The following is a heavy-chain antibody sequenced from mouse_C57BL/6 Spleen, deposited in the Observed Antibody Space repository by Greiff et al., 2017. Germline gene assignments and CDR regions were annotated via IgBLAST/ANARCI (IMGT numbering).Heavy chain of an antibody. CDR2: ISGGGGNT. J-gene: IGHJ2*01. CDR3: ARHRIYDPYYFDY. CDR1: GFTFSSYT. Sequence: EVMLVESGGGLVKPGGSLKLSCAASGFTFSSYTMSWVRQTPEKRLEWVATISGGGGNTYYPDSVKGRFTISRENAKNTLYLQMSSLRSENTALYYCARHRIYDPYYFDYWGQGTTLTVSS. V-gene: IGHV5-9*01. D-gene: IGHD1-3*01.